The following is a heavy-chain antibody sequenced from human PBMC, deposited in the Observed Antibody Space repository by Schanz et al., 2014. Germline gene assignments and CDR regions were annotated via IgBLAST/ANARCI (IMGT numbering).Heavy chain of an antibody. V-gene: IGHV3-48*01. J-gene: IGHJ4*02. CDR2: IKISGDV. CDR1: GFTFSSYG. CDR3: ARDSGSHYLVDY. Sequence: VQLVESGGGVAQPGRSLRLSCAASGFTFSSYGMHWVRQAPGKGLEWISYIKISGDVFYTDSVKGRFTISRDNAKSSLYLQMNSLRAEDTAVYYCARDSGSHYLVDYWGQGTLVTVSS. D-gene: IGHD1-26*01.